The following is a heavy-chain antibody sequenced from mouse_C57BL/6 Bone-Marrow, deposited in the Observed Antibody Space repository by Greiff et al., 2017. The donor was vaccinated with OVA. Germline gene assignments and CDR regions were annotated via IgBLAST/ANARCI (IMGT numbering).Heavy chain of an antibody. D-gene: IGHD2-3*01. V-gene: IGHV1-50*01. CDR1: GYTFTSYW. CDR3: ARSGDGYYYAMDY. CDR2: IDPSDSYT. Sequence: QVQLKQPGAELVKPGASVKLSCKASGYTFTSYWMQWVKQRPGQGLEWIGEIDPSDSYTNYNQKFKGKATLTVDTSSSTAYMQLSSLTSEDSAVYYCARSGDGYYYAMDYWGQGTSVTVSS. J-gene: IGHJ4*01.